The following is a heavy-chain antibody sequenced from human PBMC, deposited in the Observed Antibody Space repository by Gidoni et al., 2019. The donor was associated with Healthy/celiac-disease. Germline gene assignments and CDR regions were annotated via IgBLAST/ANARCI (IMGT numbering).Heavy chain of an antibody. J-gene: IGHJ4*02. D-gene: IGHD6-6*01. CDR1: GFTFSSYA. CDR2: ISGSGGST. Sequence: EVQLLESGGGLVQPGGSLRPSCAASGFTFSSYAMSWVRQAPGKGLEWVSAISGSGGSTYYADSVKGRFTISRDNSKNTLYLQMNSLRAEDTAVYYCAKALGLVLYYFDYWGQGTLVTVSS. CDR3: AKALGLVLYYFDY. V-gene: IGHV3-23*01.